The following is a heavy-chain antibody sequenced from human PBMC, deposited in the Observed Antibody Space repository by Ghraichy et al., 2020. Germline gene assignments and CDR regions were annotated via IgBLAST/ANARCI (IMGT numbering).Heavy chain of an antibody. CDR3: TTGDLGIAVGGRSYYYYCMDV. Sequence: GGSLRLSCAASGFTFSNAWMSWVRQAPGKGLEWVGRIKSKTDGGTTDYAAPVKGRFTISRDDSKNTLYLQMNSLKTEDTAVYYCTTGDLGIAVGGRSYYYYCMDVWGQGTTVTVSS. J-gene: IGHJ6*02. V-gene: IGHV3-15*01. CDR1: GFTFSNAW. D-gene: IGHD6-19*01. CDR2: IKSKTDGGTT.